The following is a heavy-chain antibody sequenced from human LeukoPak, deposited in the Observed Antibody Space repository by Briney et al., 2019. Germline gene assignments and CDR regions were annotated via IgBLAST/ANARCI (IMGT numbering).Heavy chain of an antibody. J-gene: IGHJ6*03. Sequence: SETLSLTCTVSGGLIPISTYYWSWIRQPPGKGLEWIGYFYYSGSTNYNPSLNSRVTISVDTSKNQFSLKLSSVTAADTAVYYCARDRVGQQLVGRNYYYYYMDVWGKGTTVTISS. D-gene: IGHD6-13*01. CDR1: GGLIPISTYY. V-gene: IGHV4-61*01. CDR3: ARDRVGQQLVGRNYYYYYMDV. CDR2: FYYSGST.